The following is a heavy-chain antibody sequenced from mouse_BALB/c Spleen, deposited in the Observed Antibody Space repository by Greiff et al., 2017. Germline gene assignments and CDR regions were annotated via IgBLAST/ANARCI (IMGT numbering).Heavy chain of an antibody. J-gene: IGHJ3*01. CDR1: GFTFSDYY. CDR3: ARASGY. Sequence: EVKLMESGGGLVKPGGSLKLSCAASGFTFSDYYMDWVRQTPEKRLEWVATISDGGSYTYYPDSVKGRFTISRDNAKNNLYLQMSSLKSEDTAMYYCARASGYWGQGTLVTVSA. D-gene: IGHD3-1*01. CDR2: ISDGGSYT. V-gene: IGHV5-4*02.